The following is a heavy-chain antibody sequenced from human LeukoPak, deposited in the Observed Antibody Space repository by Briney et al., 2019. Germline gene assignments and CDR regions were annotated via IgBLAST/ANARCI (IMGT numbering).Heavy chain of an antibody. CDR1: GGPISSFY. CDR3: AKRGPYHYGSGSYYKGAQYYFDS. Sequence: PSETLSLTCTVSGGPISSFYWTWIRQPPGKGLEWIGEINHSGSTNYNPSLKSRVTISVDTSKNQFSLKLSSVTAADTAVYYCAKRGPYHYGSGSYYKGAQYYFDSWGQGPLVTVSS. V-gene: IGHV4-34*01. D-gene: IGHD3-10*01. CDR2: INHSGST. J-gene: IGHJ4*02.